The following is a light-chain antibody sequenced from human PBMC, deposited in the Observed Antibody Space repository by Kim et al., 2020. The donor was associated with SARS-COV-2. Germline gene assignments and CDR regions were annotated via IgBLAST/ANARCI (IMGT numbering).Light chain of an antibody. CDR3: AVWDDSLDGWV. Sequence: ELTQPPSASGTPGQRVTISCSGSSSNIGTNTVNWSQQLPGTAPKLLIYSDNQRPSGVPDRFSGSKSGTSASLAISGLQSEDEADYYCAVWDDSLDGWVFGGGTQLTVL. V-gene: IGLV1-44*01. J-gene: IGLJ3*02. CDR2: SDN. CDR1: SSNIGTNT.